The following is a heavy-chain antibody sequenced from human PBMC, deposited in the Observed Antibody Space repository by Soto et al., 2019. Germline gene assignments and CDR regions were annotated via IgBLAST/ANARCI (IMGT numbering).Heavy chain of an antibody. J-gene: IGHJ6*02. CDR3: ARTMVRGRYYYYGMDV. CDR1: GGSFSGYY. Sequence: SETLSLTCAVYGGSFSGYYWSWIRQPPGKGLEWIGEINHSGSTNYNPSLKSRVTISVDTSKNQFSLKLSSVTAADTAVYYCARTMVRGRYYYYGMDVWGQGTTVTVSS. V-gene: IGHV4-34*01. CDR2: INHSGST. D-gene: IGHD3-10*01.